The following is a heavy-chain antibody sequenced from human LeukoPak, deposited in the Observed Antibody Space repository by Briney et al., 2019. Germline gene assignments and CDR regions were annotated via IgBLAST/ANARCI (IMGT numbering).Heavy chain of an antibody. J-gene: IGHJ4*02. Sequence: ASVKVSCKASGYTFTNYGISWVRQAPGQGLEWMGWISVYSGNTDYAQNLRGRVTMTTDTSTSTAYMELRSLRSDDTALYYCARDLGGCNLSFDYWGQGTLVTVSS. CDR3: ARDLGGCNLSFDY. V-gene: IGHV1-18*01. CDR1: GYTFTNYG. CDR2: ISVYSGNT. D-gene: IGHD3-3*01.